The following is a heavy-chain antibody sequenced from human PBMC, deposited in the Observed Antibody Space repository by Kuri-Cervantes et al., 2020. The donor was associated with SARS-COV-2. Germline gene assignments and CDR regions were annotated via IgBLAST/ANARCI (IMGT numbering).Heavy chain of an antibody. CDR2: IKQDGSEK. Sequence: GGSLRLSCAASGFTFSNAWMSWVRQAPGKGLEWVANIKQDGSEKYYVDSVKGRFTISRDNAKNSLYLQMNSLRAEDTAVYYCATGVRGYSYGPDYWGQGTLVTVSS. D-gene: IGHD5-18*01. CDR1: GFTFSNAW. J-gene: IGHJ4*02. CDR3: ATGVRGYSYGPDY. V-gene: IGHV3-7*05.